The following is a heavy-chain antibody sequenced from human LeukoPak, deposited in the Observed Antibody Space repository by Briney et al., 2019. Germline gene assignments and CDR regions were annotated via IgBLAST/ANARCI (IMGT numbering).Heavy chain of an antibody. Sequence: SGTLSLTCTASGVSISSYYWSWVRQPPGKGLEWIGYIYYSGTTNYNPSLKSRVTISVDTSKNQFSLKLTSVTAADTAVYYCARGGYCSGAACYPDYWGQGTLVTVSS. J-gene: IGHJ4*02. D-gene: IGHD2-15*01. CDR3: ARGGYCSGAACYPDY. CDR2: IYYSGTT. V-gene: IGHV4-59*01. CDR1: GVSISSYY.